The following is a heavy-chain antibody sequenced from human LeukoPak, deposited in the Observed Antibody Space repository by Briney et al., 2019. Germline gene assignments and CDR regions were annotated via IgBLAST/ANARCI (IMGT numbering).Heavy chain of an antibody. D-gene: IGHD2-2*03. CDR2: IYSGGST. Sequence: GGSLRLSCAASGFTVSSNYMSWVRQAPGKGLEWVSVIYSGGSTYYADSVKGRFTISRDNSKNTLYLQMNSLRAEDTAVYYCVSGYCSSTSCLSFDYWGQGTLVTVSS. V-gene: IGHV3-66*01. CDR3: VSGYCSSTSCLSFDY. J-gene: IGHJ4*02. CDR1: GFTVSSNY.